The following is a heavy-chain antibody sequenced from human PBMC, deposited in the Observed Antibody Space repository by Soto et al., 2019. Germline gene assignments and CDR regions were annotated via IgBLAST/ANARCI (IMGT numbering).Heavy chain of an antibody. CDR3: ARDLVFGVVEV. V-gene: IGHV4-59*01. D-gene: IGHD3-3*01. CDR2: IYYSGST. J-gene: IGHJ4*02. Sequence: LPETLSLTCTVSGGSISSYYWSWIRQPPGKGLEWIGYIYYSGSTNYNPSLKSRVTISVDTSKNQFSLKLSSVTAADTSVYYCARDLVFGVVEVWGQGTLVTVSS. CDR1: GGSISSYY.